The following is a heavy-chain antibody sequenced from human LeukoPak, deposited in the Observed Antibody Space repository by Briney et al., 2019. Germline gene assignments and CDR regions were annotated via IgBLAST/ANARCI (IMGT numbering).Heavy chain of an antibody. D-gene: IGHD4-17*01. V-gene: IGHV4-61*01. Sequence: SETLSLTCTVSGGSVSSGSYYWSWIRQPPGKGLEWIGYIYYSGSTNYNPSLKSRVTISVDTSKNQFSLKLSSVTAADTAVYYCAREITVTTSNYYYFYGMDVWGKGTTVSVSS. CDR3: AREITVTTSNYYYFYGMDV. J-gene: IGHJ6*04. CDR1: GGSVSSGSYY. CDR2: IYYSGST.